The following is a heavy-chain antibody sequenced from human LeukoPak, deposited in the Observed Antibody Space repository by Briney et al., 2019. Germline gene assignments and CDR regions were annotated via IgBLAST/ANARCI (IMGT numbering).Heavy chain of an antibody. CDR2: IYYSGST. CDR3: ARDPPSDCGDYGPPDY. D-gene: IGHD4-17*01. CDR1: GGSINSGGYY. J-gene: IGHJ4*02. Sequence: SQTPSHTCTVSGGSINSGGYYWSWIRQHPGKGLEWIGYIYYSGSTYYNPSLKSRVTISVDTSKNQFSLKLSSVTAADTAVYYCARDPPSDCGDYGPPDYWGQGTLVSVSS. V-gene: IGHV4-31*03.